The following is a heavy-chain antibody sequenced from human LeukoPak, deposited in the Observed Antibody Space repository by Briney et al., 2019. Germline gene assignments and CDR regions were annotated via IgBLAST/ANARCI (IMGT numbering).Heavy chain of an antibody. CDR1: GGSISSGDYY. CDR2: IYYSGST. V-gene: IGHV4-30-4*08. CDR3: ATHSSGYDSGNDAFDI. J-gene: IGHJ3*02. Sequence: SETLSLXCTVSGGSISSGDYYWSWIRQPPGKGLEWIGYIYYSGSTYYNPSLKSRVTISVDMSKDRFSLKLSSVTAADTAVYYCATHSSGYDSGNDAFDIWGQGTMVTVSS. D-gene: IGHD3-22*01.